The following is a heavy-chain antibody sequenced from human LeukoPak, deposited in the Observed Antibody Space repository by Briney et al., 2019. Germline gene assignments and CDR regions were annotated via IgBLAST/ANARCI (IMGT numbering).Heavy chain of an antibody. CDR2: TYYRSKWYN. D-gene: IGHD6-13*01. CDR1: GDSVSSNSAA. Sequence: SQTLSLTCAISGDSVSSNSAAWNWIRQSPSRGLEWLGRTYYRSKWYNDYAVSVKSRMTINPDTSKNQFSLQLNSVTPEDTAVYYCAREGGAAAGPYYYYGMDVWGQGTTVTVSS. J-gene: IGHJ6*02. CDR3: AREGGAAAGPYYYYGMDV. V-gene: IGHV6-1*01.